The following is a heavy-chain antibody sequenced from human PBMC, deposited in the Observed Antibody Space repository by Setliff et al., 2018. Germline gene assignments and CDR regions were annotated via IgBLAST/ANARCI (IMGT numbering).Heavy chain of an antibody. Sequence: GESLKISCAASGFVFGTYGMHWVRQAPGKGLEWVAFIRYDGSNKYYADSVKGRFTISRDNSENTLFLQMTSLRPEDTGIYYCAKVKKPLIRGSGFDYWGRGTLVTVSS. J-gene: IGHJ4*02. CDR2: IRYDGSNK. V-gene: IGHV3-30*02. CDR3: AKVKKPLIRGSGFDY. CDR1: GFVFGTYG. D-gene: IGHD2-8*01.